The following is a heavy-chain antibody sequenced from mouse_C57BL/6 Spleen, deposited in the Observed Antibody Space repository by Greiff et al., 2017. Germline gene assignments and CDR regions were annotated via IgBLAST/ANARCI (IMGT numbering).Heavy chain of an antibody. V-gene: IGHV1-82*01. Sequence: SGPELVKPGASVKISCKASGYAFSSSWMNWVKQRPGKGLEWIGRIYPGDGDTNYNGKFKGKATLTADKSSSTAYMQLSSLTSEDSAVYFCARGTGTDFDYWGQGTTLTVSS. D-gene: IGHD4-1*01. CDR2: IYPGDGDT. CDR3: ARGTGTDFDY. J-gene: IGHJ2*01. CDR1: GYAFSSSW.